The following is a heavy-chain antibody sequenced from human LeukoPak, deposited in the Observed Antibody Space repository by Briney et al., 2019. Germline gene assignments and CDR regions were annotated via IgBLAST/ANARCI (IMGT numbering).Heavy chain of an antibody. CDR3: ARDRYSGVTAMVTGYYGMDV. J-gene: IGHJ6*01. V-gene: IGHV3-7*01. Sequence: PGGSLRLSCAASGFTFSSYWMSWVRQAPGKGLEWVANIKQDGSEKYYVDSVKGRFTISRDNAKNSLYLQMNSLRAEDTAVYYCARDRYSGVTAMVTGYYGMDVWGKGPRSPSPQ. CDR1: GFTFSSYW. CDR2: IKQDGSEK. D-gene: IGHD5-18*01.